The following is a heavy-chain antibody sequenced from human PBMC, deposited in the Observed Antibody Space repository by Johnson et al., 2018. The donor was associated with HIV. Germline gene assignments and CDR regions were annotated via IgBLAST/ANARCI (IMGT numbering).Heavy chain of an antibody. CDR3: ARVGVSGYDLAAFDI. J-gene: IGHJ3*02. Sequence: QMLLVESGGGLVQPGRSLRLSCAASGLTFSSYGMHWVRQAPGKGLEWVAVIWYDGSNKYYADSVKGRFTISRDNSKNTLYLQMGSLRAEDMAVYYCARVGVSGYDLAAFDIWGQGTMVTVSS. V-gene: IGHV3-33*01. CDR1: GLTFSSYG. CDR2: IWYDGSNK. D-gene: IGHD5-12*01.